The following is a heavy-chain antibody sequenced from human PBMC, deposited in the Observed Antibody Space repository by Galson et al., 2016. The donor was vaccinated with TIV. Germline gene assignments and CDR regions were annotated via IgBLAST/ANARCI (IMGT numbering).Heavy chain of an antibody. D-gene: IGHD1-1*01. V-gene: IGHV3-66*02. Sequence: SLRLSCASSGLSVSSNYMTWVRQAPGKGLEWVSLISDGGKTYYSDSVRGRFTVSRDNSKNTLCLQMSGLRADDTAVYYCARDRILDATYYYYYYGLDVWGQGATVTVSS. CDR2: ISDGGKT. J-gene: IGHJ6*02. CDR3: ARDRILDATYYYYYYGLDV. CDR1: GLSVSSNY.